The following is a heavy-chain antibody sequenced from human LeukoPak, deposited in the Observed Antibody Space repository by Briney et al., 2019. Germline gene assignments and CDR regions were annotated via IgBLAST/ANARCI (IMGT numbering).Heavy chain of an antibody. D-gene: IGHD5-18*01. CDR3: ARGPINSSGYYYMDV. V-gene: IGHV1-2*02. CDR2: INPNSGGT. J-gene: IGHJ6*03. CDR1: GYTFTGYY. Sequence: ASVKVSCKASGYTFTGYYMHWVRQAPGQGLEWMGWINPNSGGTNYAQKFQGRVTMTRDTSTSTVYMELSSLRSEDTAVYYCARGPINSSGYYYMDVWGKGTTVTVSS.